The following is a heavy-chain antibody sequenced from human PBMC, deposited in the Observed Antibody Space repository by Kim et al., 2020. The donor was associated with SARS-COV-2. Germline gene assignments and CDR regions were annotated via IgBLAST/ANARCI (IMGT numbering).Heavy chain of an antibody. CDR3: ARDRAGISSAGYLDY. D-gene: IGHD6-13*01. CDR2: SSGDGATT. Sequence: GGSLRLSCAASGFTLSDSATSWVRQAPGRGLEWVASSSGDGATTYYAGSVKGRFTISRDNSKNTLYLQMNSLRADDTAVYYCARDRAGISSAGYLDYWGQGTLVPVSS. CDR1: GFTLSDSA. V-gene: IGHV3-23*01. J-gene: IGHJ4*02.